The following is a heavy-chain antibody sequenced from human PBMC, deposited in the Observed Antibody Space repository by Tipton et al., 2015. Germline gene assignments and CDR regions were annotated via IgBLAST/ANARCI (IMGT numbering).Heavy chain of an antibody. V-gene: IGHV3-21*01. CDR3: AREEEYCDGGDCYSRGLDY. CDR1: GFTFSSYA. J-gene: IGHJ4*02. CDR2: IGGSGGYI. D-gene: IGHD2-21*02. Sequence: SLRLSCAASGFTFSSYAMSWVRQAPGKGLEWVSGIGGSGGYIYYADSLQGRFTISRDNAKTSLYLQMNSLRDEDTAVYYCAREEEYCDGGDCYSRGLDYWGQGTLVTVSS.